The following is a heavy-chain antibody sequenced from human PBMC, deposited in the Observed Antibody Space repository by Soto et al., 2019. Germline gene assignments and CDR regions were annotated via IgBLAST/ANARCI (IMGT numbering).Heavy chain of an antibody. CDR2: IYPGDSDT. CDR1: GYIFTSHW. Sequence: WESLKSSYKGSGYIFTSHWIAWVRHIPRKGLELMGIIYPGDSDTRYIPSFQGHVTISADKSLSTAYLHCSSLKASGTAMYYCARADYCDSSGYRLFDHWGQGTLVTVSS. J-gene: IGHJ4*02. D-gene: IGHD3-22*01. CDR3: ARADYCDSSGYRLFDH. V-gene: IGHV5-51*01.